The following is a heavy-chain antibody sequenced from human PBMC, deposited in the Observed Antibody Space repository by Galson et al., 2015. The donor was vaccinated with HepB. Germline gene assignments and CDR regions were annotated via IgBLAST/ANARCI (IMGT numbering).Heavy chain of an antibody. CDR2: ISAYNGNT. CDR3: ASKHYDSSGYYLFDY. V-gene: IGHV1-18*01. Sequence: SVKVSCKASGYTFTSYGISWVRQAPGQGLEWMGWISAYNGNTNYAQKLQGRVTMTTDTSTSTAYMELRSLRSDDTAVYYCASKHYDSSGYYLFDYWGQGTLVTVSS. CDR1: GYTFTSYG. D-gene: IGHD3-22*01. J-gene: IGHJ4*02.